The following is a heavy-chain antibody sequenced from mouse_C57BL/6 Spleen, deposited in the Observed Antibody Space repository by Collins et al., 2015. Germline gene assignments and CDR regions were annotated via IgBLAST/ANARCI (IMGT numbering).Heavy chain of an antibody. J-gene: IGHJ4*01. CDR1: GFTFSSYA. CDR2: ISSGGSYT. D-gene: IGHD3-2*01. V-gene: IGHV5-9-3*01. CDR3: ARQRDSSGLDY. Sequence: EVQLVESGGGLVKPGGSLKLSCAASGFTFSSYAMSWVRQTPEKRLEWVATISSGGSYTYYPDSVKGRFTISRDNAKNTLYLQMSSLRSEDTAMYYCARQRDSSGLDYWGQGTSVTVSS.